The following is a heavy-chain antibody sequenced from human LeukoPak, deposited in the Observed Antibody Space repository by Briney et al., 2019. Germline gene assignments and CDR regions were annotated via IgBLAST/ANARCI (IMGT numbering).Heavy chain of an antibody. J-gene: IGHJ6*03. CDR1: GGSFSGYY. CDR2: INHSGST. D-gene: IGHD5-18*01. V-gene: IGHV4-34*01. CDR3: ASGAYSFYYMDV. Sequence: SETLSLTCAVYGGSFSGYYWSWIRQPPGKGLEWIGEINHSGSTNYNPSLKSRVTISVDTSKNQFSLKLSSVTAADTAVYYCASGAYSFYYMDVWGKGTTVTISS.